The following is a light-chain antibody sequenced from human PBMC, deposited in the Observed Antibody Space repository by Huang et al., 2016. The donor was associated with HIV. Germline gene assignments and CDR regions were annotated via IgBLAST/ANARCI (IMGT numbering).Light chain of an antibody. V-gene: IGKV3-15*01. CDR3: QQYNNWPWT. J-gene: IGKJ1*01. CDR2: GAS. Sequence: EIVMTQSPATLSVSPGERATLPCRSSQSGSSNLAWYQQKTGQAPSLLMYGASTRATALPARFSGSGSGREFTLTISSLQSEDFAVYCCQQYNNWPWTFGQGTKVEIK. CDR1: QSGSSN.